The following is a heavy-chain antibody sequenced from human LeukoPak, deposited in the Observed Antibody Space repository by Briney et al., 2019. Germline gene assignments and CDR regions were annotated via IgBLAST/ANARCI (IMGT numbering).Heavy chain of an antibody. CDR1: AFTFSSYA. J-gene: IGHJ5*02. D-gene: IGHD5-12*01. CDR3: VREVAPSSRKGAFDP. V-gene: IGHV3-48*01. CDR2: ISNSGSTM. Sequence: PGGSLRLSCAASAFTFSSYAMNWVRQAPGKGLEWISYISNSGSTMYYADSVKGRFTISRDNVRNELYLQMNSLRGDDTAVFYCVREVAPSSRKGAFDPWGQGTLVTVSS.